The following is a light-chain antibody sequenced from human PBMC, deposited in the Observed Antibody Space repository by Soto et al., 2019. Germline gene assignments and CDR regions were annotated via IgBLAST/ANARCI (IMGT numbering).Light chain of an antibody. CDR1: SSDVGSNKL. V-gene: IGLV2-23*01. Sequence: QSALTQPASVSGSPGQSITISCTGTSSDVGSNKLVSWYQQDPGKAPKLMIYEGSKRPAGVSNRFSGAKSGNTAALTTSDLQSGDEAGTRLCVYAGSSTLVFGGGTKVTVL. J-gene: IGLJ3*02. CDR2: EGS. CDR3: CVYAGSSTLV.